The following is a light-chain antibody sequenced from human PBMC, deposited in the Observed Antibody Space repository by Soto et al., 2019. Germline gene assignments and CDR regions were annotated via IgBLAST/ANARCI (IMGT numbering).Light chain of an antibody. Sequence: EIVMTQSPATLSVSPGEGATLSCRASQSVSHNLAWYQQKPGQAPRLLIYGASTRATGIPTRFSGSGSGTGVNLTISSLQSLDFEGYYCEQYNSWPPLYTFGQGTKLEIK. J-gene: IGKJ2*01. V-gene: IGKV3-15*01. CDR1: QSVSHN. CDR2: GAS. CDR3: EQYNSWPPLYT.